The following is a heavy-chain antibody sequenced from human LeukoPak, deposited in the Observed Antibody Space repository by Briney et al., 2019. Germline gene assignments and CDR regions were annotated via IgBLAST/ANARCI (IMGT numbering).Heavy chain of an antibody. V-gene: IGHV1-18*01. CDR1: GYTFTSYG. CDR2: ISAYNGNT. CDR3: AGGFYGGGKPTRYYYYYYMDV. J-gene: IGHJ6*03. D-gene: IGHD3-16*01. Sequence: GASVKVSCKASGYTFTSYGISWVRQAPGQGLEWMGWISAYNGNTNYAQKLQGRVTMTTDTSTSTDYMELSSLRSEDTAVYYCAGGFYGGGKPTRYYYYYYMDVWGKGTTVTVSS.